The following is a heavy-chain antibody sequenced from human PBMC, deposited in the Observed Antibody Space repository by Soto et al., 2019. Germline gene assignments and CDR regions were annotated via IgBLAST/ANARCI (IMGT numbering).Heavy chain of an antibody. J-gene: IGHJ4*02. Sequence: PGGSLRLSCAASGFTFSGSAMHWFRQASGKGLEWVGRIRSKTNSYATAYAASVKGRFTISRDDSKNTAYLQMNSLKTEDTAVYYCGVGAILFGDFDYWGQGTLVTVS. CDR3: GVGAILFGDFDY. CDR2: IRSKTNSYAT. D-gene: IGHD2-2*02. CDR1: GFTFSGSA. V-gene: IGHV3-73*01.